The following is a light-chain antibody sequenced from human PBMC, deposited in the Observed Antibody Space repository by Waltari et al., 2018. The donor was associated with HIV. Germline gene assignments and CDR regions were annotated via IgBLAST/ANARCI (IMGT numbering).Light chain of an antibody. Sequence: QSVLTQPPSVSAAPGQKVTVSCSGSGSNIGNNYVSWYQQLPGTAPKRLIYETNKRPSGIPDRFSGSKSGTSATLGITGLQTGDEADYYCGTWDNSLGGYIFGSGTKVTV. CDR3: GTWDNSLGGYI. J-gene: IGLJ1*01. V-gene: IGLV1-51*02. CDR2: ETN. CDR1: GSNIGNNY.